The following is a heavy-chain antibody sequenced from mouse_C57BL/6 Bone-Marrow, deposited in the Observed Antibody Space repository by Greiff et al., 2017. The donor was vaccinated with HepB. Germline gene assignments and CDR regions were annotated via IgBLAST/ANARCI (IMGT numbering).Heavy chain of an antibody. V-gene: IGHV5-16*01. J-gene: IGHJ4*01. D-gene: IGHD2-4*01. CDR2: INYDGSST. CDR1: GFTFSDYY. CDR3: ARDGYYDYDNAMDY. Sequence: EVQLVESEGGLVQPGSSMKLSCTASGFTFSDYYMAWVRQVPEKGLEWVANINYDGSSTYYLDSLKSRFIISRDNAKNILYLQMSSLKSEDTAAYYCARDGYYDYDNAMDYWGQGTSVTVAS.